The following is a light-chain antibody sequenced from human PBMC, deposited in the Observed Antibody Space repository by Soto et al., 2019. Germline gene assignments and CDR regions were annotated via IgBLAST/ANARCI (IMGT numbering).Light chain of an antibody. Sequence: QSVLTQPPSVSRPPGQTVIMPCTGKSSTIGAGYDVHWYQHLPGTAPKLLISANSNRPSGVPDRFSGSKSGTSAFLAITGLQAEDEADYFCQSYPNSLSGFYVFGTGTKVTV. CDR2: ANS. V-gene: IGLV1-40*01. CDR1: SSTIGAGYD. CDR3: QSYPNSLSGFYV. J-gene: IGLJ1*01.